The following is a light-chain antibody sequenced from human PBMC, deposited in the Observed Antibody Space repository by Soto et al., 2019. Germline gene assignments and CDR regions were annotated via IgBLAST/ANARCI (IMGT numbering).Light chain of an antibody. V-gene: IGKV3-15*01. CDR1: QSVSSS. CDR2: SAS. J-gene: IGKJ2*01. CDR3: QQYINGYT. Sequence: EVVMTQSPATLSVFPGERVTLSCRASQSVSSSLAWYQHKPGQAPRLLIYSASTRATGIPARFSGSGSGTEFTLTISSLESEDFAVYYCQQYINGYTFGQGTKLEIK.